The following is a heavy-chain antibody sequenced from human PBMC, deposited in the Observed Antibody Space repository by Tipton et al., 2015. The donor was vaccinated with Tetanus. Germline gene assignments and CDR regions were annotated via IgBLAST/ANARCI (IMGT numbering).Heavy chain of an antibody. Sequence: SLRLSCAASGLTFSSYAMTWVRQAPGKGLEWISYISHTGTTTYYSASVMGRFTVSRDNTKNSLYLEINSLRAEDTAVYYCARSESRIAPRIPWGMDIWGQGTTVTVSS. D-gene: IGHD6-6*01. V-gene: IGHV3-48*03. CDR3: ARSESRIAPRIPWGMDI. CDR2: ISHTGTTT. CDR1: GLTFSSYA. J-gene: IGHJ6*02.